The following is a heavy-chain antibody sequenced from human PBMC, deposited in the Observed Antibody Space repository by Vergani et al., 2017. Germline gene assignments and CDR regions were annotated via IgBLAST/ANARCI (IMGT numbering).Heavy chain of an antibody. J-gene: IGHJ6*02. V-gene: IGHV1-69*13. CDR3: AGDRRAGTRPYYYYYGMDV. CDR1: GGTFSSYA. Sequence: QVQLVQSGAEVKKPGSSVKVSCKASGGTFSSYAISWVRQAPGQGLEWMGRIIPIFGTANYAQKFQGRVTITADESTSTAYMELSSLRSEDTAVYYCAGDRRAGTRPYYYYYGMDVWGQGTTVTVSS. CDR2: IIPIFGTA. D-gene: IGHD6-19*01.